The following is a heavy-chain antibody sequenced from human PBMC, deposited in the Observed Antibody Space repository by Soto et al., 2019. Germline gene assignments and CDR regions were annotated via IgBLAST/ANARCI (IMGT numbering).Heavy chain of an antibody. Sequence: GGSLRLSCAASGFTFSSYEMNWVRQAPGKGLEWVSYISSSGSTIYYADSVKGRFTISRDNAKNSLCLQMNSLRAEDTAVYYCARDSGGSYFFFAFDIWGQGTMVTVSS. CDR1: GFTFSSYE. CDR2: ISSSGSTI. V-gene: IGHV3-48*03. D-gene: IGHD1-26*01. J-gene: IGHJ3*02. CDR3: ARDSGGSYFFFAFDI.